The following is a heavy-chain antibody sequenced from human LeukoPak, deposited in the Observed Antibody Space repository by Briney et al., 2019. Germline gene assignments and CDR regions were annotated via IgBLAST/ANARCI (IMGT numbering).Heavy chain of an antibody. Sequence: PGGSLRLSCAASGFIFSSYVMIWVRQAPGKGLEWVSIIGTSGGDIHYADSVKGRFSISRDNSKNTLSLQMNSLRVDGTAVYYCARDPNWGSGYWGQGTLVTVSS. CDR3: ARDPNWGSGY. D-gene: IGHD7-27*01. J-gene: IGHJ4*02. CDR2: IGTSGGDI. V-gene: IGHV3-23*01. CDR1: GFIFSSYV.